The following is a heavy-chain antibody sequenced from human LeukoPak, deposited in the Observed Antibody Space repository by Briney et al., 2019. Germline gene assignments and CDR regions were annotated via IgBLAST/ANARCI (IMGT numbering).Heavy chain of an antibody. J-gene: IGHJ4*02. CDR2: ISGSGGSP. Sequence: GGSLRLSCAASGFTFSSNGMSWVRQAPGRGLGWVSVISGSGGSPDYTDSVKGRFTISRDNSKNTLYLQMNSLRAEDTAVYYCAKGGKTIMCPTSCYDYWGQGTLVTVSS. D-gene: IGHD2-2*01. CDR3: AKGGKTIMCPTSCYDY. CDR1: GFTFSSNG. V-gene: IGHV3-23*01.